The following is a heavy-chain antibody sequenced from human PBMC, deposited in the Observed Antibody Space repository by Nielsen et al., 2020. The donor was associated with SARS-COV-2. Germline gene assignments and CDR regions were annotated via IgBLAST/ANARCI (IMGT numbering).Heavy chain of an antibody. V-gene: IGHV3-21*01. CDR3: ARDRAIFGVVNPFDP. Sequence: GGSLRLSCAASGFTFSSYSMNWVRQAPGKGLEWVSSISSSSSYIYYADSVKGRFTISRDNAKNSLYLQMNSLRAEDTAVYYCARDRAIFGVVNPFDPWGQGTLVTVSS. D-gene: IGHD3-3*01. J-gene: IGHJ5*02. CDR2: ISSSSSYI. CDR1: GFTFSSYS.